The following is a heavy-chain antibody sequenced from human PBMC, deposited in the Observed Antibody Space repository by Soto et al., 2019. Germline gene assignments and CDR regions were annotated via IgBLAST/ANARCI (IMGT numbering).Heavy chain of an antibody. Sequence: PGGSLRLSCAASRFTFSSYAMSWVRQAPGKGLEWVSSISRSGDATYYADSVKGRFTISRDNSKNTLYLQMNSLRAEDTAVYYCAEDRGIAEAARLWDYWGQGTLVTVSA. CDR3: AEDRGIAEAARLWDY. D-gene: IGHD6-13*01. CDR2: ISRSGDAT. CDR1: RFTFSSYA. V-gene: IGHV3-23*01. J-gene: IGHJ4*02.